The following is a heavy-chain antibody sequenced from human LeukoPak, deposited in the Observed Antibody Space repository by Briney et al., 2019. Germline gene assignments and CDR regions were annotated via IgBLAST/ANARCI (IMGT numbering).Heavy chain of an antibody. CDR1: GLTVSKNY. D-gene: IGHD3-22*01. J-gene: IGHJ5*02. V-gene: IGHV3-53*01. CDR2: IYSGGST. Sequence: GGSLRLSCAASGLTVSKNYMSWVRQAPGKGLESVSVIYSGGSTYYADSVRGRFTISRDNSKNTLYLQMNSLRVEDTAVYYCARTSGPTVHYYDSSVHWFDPWGQGTLVTVSS. CDR3: ARTSGPTVHYYDSSVHWFDP.